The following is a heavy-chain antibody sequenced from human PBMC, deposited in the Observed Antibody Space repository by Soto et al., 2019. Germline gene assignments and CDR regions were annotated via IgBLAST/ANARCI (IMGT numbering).Heavy chain of an antibody. D-gene: IGHD6-6*01. J-gene: IGHJ4*02. CDR1: GFTLSGYG. CDR3: AKGGSSSARYFDY. V-gene: IGHV3-30*18. Sequence: QVQVVESGGGVVQPGRFLRLSCAASGFTLSGYGMHWVRQAPGKGLEWVAVISYDGRNQYYADSVKGRFTVSRDNSKSTLYLQMDSLGVEDSAVYYCAKGGSSSARYFDYWGQGTLVTVSS. CDR2: ISYDGRNQ.